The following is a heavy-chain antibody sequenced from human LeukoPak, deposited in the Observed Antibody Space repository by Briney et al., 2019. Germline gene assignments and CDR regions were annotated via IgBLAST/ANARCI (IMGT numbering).Heavy chain of an antibody. D-gene: IGHD3-3*01. CDR2: IIPILGIA. CDR3: ARGQGPTYDFWSGYYFLSGRHQRYNWFDP. J-gene: IGHJ5*02. Sequence: SVKVSCKASGSTFSSYAISWVRQAPGQGLEWVGRIIPILGIANYAQKFQGRVTITADKSTSTAYMGLSSLRSEDTAVYYCARGQGPTYDFWSGYYFLSGRHQRYNWFDPWGQGTLVTVSS. V-gene: IGHV1-69*04. CDR1: GSTFSSYA.